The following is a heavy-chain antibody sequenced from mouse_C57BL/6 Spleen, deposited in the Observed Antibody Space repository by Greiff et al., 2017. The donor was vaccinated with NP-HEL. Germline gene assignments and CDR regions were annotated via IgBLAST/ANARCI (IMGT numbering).Heavy chain of an antibody. D-gene: IGHD2-4*01. J-gene: IGHJ3*01. Sequence: QVHVKQSGAELVKPGASVKMSCKASGYTFTSYWITWVKQRPGQGLEWLGDIYPGSGSTNYNEKFKSKATLTVDTSSSTAYMQLSSLTSEDSAVYYCARGFDYDVLLFAYWGQGTLVTVSA. V-gene: IGHV1-55*01. CDR3: ARGFDYDVLLFAY. CDR1: GYTFTSYW. CDR2: IYPGSGST.